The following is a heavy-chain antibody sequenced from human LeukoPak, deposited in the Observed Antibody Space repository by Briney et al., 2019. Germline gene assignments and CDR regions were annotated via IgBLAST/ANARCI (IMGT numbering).Heavy chain of an antibody. CDR3: AKTTRITIFGVVSSHYFDY. J-gene: IGHJ4*02. CDR1: GFTFSSYA. CDR2: INGSGGST. D-gene: IGHD3-3*01. V-gene: IGHV3-23*01. Sequence: PGGSLRLSCAASGFTFSSYAMSWVRPAPGKGLEWVSAINGSGGSTYYADSVKGRFTISRDNSKNTLYLQMNSLRAEDTAVYYCAKTTRITIFGVVSSHYFDYWGQGTLVTVSS.